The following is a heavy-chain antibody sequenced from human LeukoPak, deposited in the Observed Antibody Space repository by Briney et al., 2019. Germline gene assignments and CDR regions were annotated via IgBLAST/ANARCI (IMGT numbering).Heavy chain of an antibody. CDR3: AKNLLGSGAYSWYFDL. CDR1: GFTFSSHG. J-gene: IGHJ2*01. D-gene: IGHD1-26*01. CDR2: ISTSGDGT. Sequence: PLGSPRLSCAASGFTFSSHGMSWVRPTPGKGLEWVSSISTSGDGTVYADSVKGRVTISRDNSKNTLYLQMNSLRAEDTAVYSCAKNLLGSGAYSWYFDLWGRGTLVTVSS. V-gene: IGHV3-23*01.